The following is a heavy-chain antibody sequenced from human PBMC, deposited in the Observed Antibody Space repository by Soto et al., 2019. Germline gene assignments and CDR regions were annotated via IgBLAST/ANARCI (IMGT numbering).Heavy chain of an antibody. J-gene: IGHJ5*02. Sequence: LRLSCAASGFTFINYWMSWVRQAPGKGLEWVANIKQDGGEKYYVDSVKGRFTISRDNAKNSLYLQMNSLRAEDTAVYYCARTKANKWFDPWGQGTLVTVSS. CDR2: IKQDGGEK. CDR3: ARTKANKWFDP. V-gene: IGHV3-7*03. D-gene: IGHD1-26*01. CDR1: GFTFINYW.